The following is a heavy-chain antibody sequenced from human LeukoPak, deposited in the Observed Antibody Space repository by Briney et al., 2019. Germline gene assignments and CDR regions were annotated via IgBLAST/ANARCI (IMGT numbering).Heavy chain of an antibody. CDR2: IKNDGSFT. D-gene: IGHD4-17*01. CDR3: ARSDYLTN. J-gene: IGHJ4*02. V-gene: IGHV3-74*01. CDR1: GFTFSTYW. Sequence: PGGSLRLSCAASGFTFSTYWMHWVRQAPGKGLVWVSRIKNDGSFTNYADSVKGLFTISSDNAKNTLHLQMNSLRAEDTAVYYCARSDYLTNWGQGTLVTVSS.